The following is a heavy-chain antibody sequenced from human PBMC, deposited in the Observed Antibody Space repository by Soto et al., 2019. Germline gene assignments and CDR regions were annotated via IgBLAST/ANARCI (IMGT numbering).Heavy chain of an antibody. CDR2: ISYDGSNK. D-gene: IGHD6-19*01. J-gene: IGHJ3*02. Sequence: GESLKISCAASGFTFSSYAMHWVRQAPGKGLEWVAVISYDGSNKYYADSLKGRFTISRDNSKNTLYLQMNSLRAEDTAVYYCARVSSGWYRIGAFDIWGQGTMVTVSS. CDR3: ARVSSGWYRIGAFDI. CDR1: GFTFSSYA. V-gene: IGHV3-30-3*01.